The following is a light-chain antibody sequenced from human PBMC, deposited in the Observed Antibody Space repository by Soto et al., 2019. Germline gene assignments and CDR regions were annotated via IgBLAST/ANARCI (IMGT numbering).Light chain of an antibody. CDR2: DAS. CDR3: QQYNSYWT. CDR1: QSISSW. J-gene: IGKJ1*01. V-gene: IGKV1-5*01. Sequence: DITLTQSPSTLSASLVHRLTIXGRASQSISSWLAWYQQKPGKAPKLLIYDASSLESGVPSRFSGSGSGTEFTLTISSLQPDDFATYYCQQYNSYWTFGQGTKVDIK.